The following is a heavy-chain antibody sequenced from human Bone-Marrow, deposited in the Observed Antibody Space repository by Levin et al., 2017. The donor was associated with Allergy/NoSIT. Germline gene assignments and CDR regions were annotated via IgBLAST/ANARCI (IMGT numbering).Heavy chain of an antibody. D-gene: IGHD5-24*01. CDR3: AKGWLQSEYFDY. CDR1: GFSFSNYG. V-gene: IGHV3-23*01. Sequence: GGSLRLSCAASGFSFSNYGMTWVRQAPGKGLEWVSTISGSGSNTFYADSMRGRFTISKDNSKNLLYLQINSLRVEDTAVFYCAKGWLQSEYFDYWGQGTLVTVAS. CDR2: ISGSGSNT. J-gene: IGHJ4*02.